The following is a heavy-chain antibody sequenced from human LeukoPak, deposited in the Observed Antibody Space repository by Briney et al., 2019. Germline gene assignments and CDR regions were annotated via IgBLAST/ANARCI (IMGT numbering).Heavy chain of an antibody. CDR3: ARGREVTSYYFDY. CDR2: ISSSSSYM. J-gene: IGHJ4*02. V-gene: IGHV3-21*01. D-gene: IGHD4-23*01. Sequence: GGSLRLSCAASGFTFSSYSMNWVRQAPGKGLEWVSSISSSSSYMYYADSVKGRFTISRDNAKNSLYLQMNSLRAEDTAVYYCARGREVTSYYFDYWGQGTLVTVSS. CDR1: GFTFSSYS.